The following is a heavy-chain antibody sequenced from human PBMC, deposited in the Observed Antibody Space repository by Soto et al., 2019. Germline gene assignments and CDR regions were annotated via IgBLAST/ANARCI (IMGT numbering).Heavy chain of an antibody. CDR3: AAATYYYDSSGFP. Sequence: QMQLVQSGPEVKKPGTSVKVSCKASGFTFTSSAVQWVRQARGQRLEWLGWIVGGSGNTNYAQKFQERVTITRDMSKSTAFMELTSLRSEDTAVYYCAAATYYYDSSGFPWGQGTLVTVSS. D-gene: IGHD3-22*01. J-gene: IGHJ5*02. CDR2: IVGGSGNT. V-gene: IGHV1-58*01. CDR1: GFTFTSSA.